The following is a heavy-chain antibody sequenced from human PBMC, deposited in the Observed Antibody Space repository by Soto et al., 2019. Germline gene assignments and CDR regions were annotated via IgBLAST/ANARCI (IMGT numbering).Heavy chain of an antibody. V-gene: IGHV1-69*13. D-gene: IGHD3-22*01. CDR1: GVTFSSYA. CDR2: IIPIFGTA. CDR3: ARGSTPRSYYYDSSGYYPFDY. Sequence: SVKVSCKASGVTFSSYAISWVRQAPGQGLEWMGGIIPIFGTANYAQKFQGRVTITADESTSTAYMELSSLRSEDTAVYYCARGSTPRSYYYDSSGYYPFDYWGQGTLVTVSS. J-gene: IGHJ4*02.